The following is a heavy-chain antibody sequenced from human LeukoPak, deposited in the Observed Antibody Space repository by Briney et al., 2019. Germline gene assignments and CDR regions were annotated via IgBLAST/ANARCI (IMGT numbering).Heavy chain of an antibody. Sequence: GGSLRLSCAASGVTFDDYTMHWVRQAPGKGLEWVSLISWDGGSTYYADSVKGRFTISRDNSKNSLYLQMNSLRTEDTPLYYCAKDTDDAFDIWGQGTMVTVSS. J-gene: IGHJ3*02. CDR1: GVTFDDYT. V-gene: IGHV3-43*01. CDR3: AKDTDDAFDI. CDR2: ISWDGGST.